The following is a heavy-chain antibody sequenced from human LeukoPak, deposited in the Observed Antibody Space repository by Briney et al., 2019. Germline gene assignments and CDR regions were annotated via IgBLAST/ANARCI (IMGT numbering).Heavy chain of an antibody. J-gene: IGHJ2*01. Sequence: GGSLRLSCAASGFTFSSYSMNWVRQAPEKGLEWVSSISSSDTYIYYADSVKGRFTISRDNAKNSLYLQMNSLRAEDTAVYYCATDGGPFYWYFDLWGRGTLVTVSS. D-gene: IGHD4-23*01. CDR1: GFTFSSYS. CDR2: ISSSDTYI. V-gene: IGHV3-21*04. CDR3: ATDGGPFYWYFDL.